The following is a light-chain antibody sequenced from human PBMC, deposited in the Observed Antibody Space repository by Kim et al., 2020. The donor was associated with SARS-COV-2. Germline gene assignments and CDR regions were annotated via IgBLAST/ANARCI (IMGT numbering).Light chain of an antibody. CDR1: QSLSSSY. J-gene: IGKJ4*01. Sequence: EIVLTQSPGTLSLSPGERATLSCRASQSLSSSYLAWYQQKPGQAPRQLIYSASSRATGIPDRFSGSGSGTDFTLTISRLEPEDFAVYYCQQYDSSPITFGGGTKVDIK. V-gene: IGKV3-20*01. CDR2: SAS. CDR3: QQYDSSPIT.